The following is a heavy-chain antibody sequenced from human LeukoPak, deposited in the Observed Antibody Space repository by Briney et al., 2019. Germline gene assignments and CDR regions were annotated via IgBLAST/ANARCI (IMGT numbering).Heavy chain of an antibody. CDR2: IKSKTDGGTT. D-gene: IGHD3-22*01. CDR3: TTAIRYYYDSSGYLVLDY. Sequence: PGGSLRLSCAASGFTFSNALMSWVRQAPGKGLEWVGRIKSKTDGGTTDYAAPVKGRFTISRDDSKNTLYLQMNSMKTEDTAVYYCTTAIRYYYDSSGYLVLDYWGQGTLVTVSS. CDR1: GFTFSNAL. J-gene: IGHJ4*02. V-gene: IGHV3-15*01.